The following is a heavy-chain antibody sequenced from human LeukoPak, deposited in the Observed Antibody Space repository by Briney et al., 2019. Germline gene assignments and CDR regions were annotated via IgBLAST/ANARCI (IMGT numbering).Heavy chain of an antibody. CDR3: AKVAGYRASYFDY. J-gene: IGHJ4*02. Sequence: GRSLRLSCAASGFTLDDYAMHWVRPAPGKGLEGVSGISWNSGSIGYADSVKGRFTISRDNAKNSLYLQMNSLRAEDTALYYCAKVAGYRASYFDYWGQGTLVTVSS. CDR1: GFTLDDYA. V-gene: IGHV3-9*01. CDR2: ISWNSGSI. D-gene: IGHD3-9*01.